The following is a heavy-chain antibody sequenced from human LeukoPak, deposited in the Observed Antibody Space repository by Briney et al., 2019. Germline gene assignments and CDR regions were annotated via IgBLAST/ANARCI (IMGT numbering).Heavy chain of an antibody. CDR3: SKHLTATNTYIFFGLDV. J-gene: IGHJ6*02. CDR1: GFTFDDYA. V-gene: IGHV3-9*01. Sequence: PGRSLRLSCAASGFTFDDYAMHWVRHAPGKGLERGSGICWNSGSIGYADSVKGRFTIFRDNAKNSLYLHLSSLRPEDTALYYCSKHLTATNTYIFFGLDVWGQGTSVTVSS. D-gene: IGHD1-26*01. CDR2: ICWNSGSI.